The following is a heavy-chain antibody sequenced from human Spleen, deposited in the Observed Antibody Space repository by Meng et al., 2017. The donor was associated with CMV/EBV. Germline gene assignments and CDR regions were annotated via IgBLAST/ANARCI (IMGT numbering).Heavy chain of an antibody. V-gene: IGHV3-15*01. CDR3: TRGGTSAMRDGMDV. CDR2: IKSKTDGGTT. Sequence: GGSLRLSCAASGFTFSSYAMHWVRQAPGKGLEWVGRIKSKTDGGTTDYAAPVKGRFTISRDDSKNTLYLQMNSLKTEDTAVYYCTRGGTSAMRDGMDVWGQGTTVTVSS. J-gene: IGHJ6*02. D-gene: IGHD2-2*01. CDR1: GFTFSSYA.